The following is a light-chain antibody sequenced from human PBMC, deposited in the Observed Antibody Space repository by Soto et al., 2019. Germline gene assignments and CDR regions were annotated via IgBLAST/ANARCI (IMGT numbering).Light chain of an antibody. Sequence: QSVLTQPATVSGSPGQSITISCTGTSSDVGGYNHVSWYQHSPGKAPKLILFAVSDRPSGVSHRFSGSKSGNTASLTISGLQAEDEADYYCCSYTSLSTVVFGGGTKLTVL. J-gene: IGLJ2*01. CDR1: SSDVGGYNH. CDR3: CSYTSLSTVV. V-gene: IGLV2-14*01. CDR2: AVS.